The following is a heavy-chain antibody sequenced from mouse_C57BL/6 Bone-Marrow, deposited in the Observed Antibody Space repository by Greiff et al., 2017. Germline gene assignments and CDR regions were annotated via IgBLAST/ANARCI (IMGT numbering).Heavy chain of an antibody. CDR1: GYTFTSYW. Sequence: VQLQQPGAELVMPGASVKLSCKASGYTFTSYWMHWVKQRPGQGLEWIGEIDPFDSYTNYNQKFNGKSTLTVDKSSSTAYMQLSSLTSEDSAVYYCARYYDGSMDYWGQGTSVTVSA. CDR2: IDPFDSYT. J-gene: IGHJ4*01. CDR3: ARYYDGSMDY. D-gene: IGHD2-3*01. V-gene: IGHV1-69*01.